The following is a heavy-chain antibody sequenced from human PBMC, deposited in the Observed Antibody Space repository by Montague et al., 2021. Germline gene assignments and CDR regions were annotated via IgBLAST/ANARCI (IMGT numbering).Heavy chain of an antibody. Sequence: SLRLSCATSGFPFSNYAMTWVRQAPGKGLEWVSSIKTGGSTYHADSVKGRFTISRDNFQNILYLQMNSLRAEDTALYYCAKDPNILTTVTTGWDCWGQGTLVTVSP. V-gene: IGHV3-23*01. CDR2: IKTGGST. J-gene: IGHJ4*02. D-gene: IGHD4-17*01. CDR3: AKDPNILTTVTTGWDC. CDR1: GFPFSNYA.